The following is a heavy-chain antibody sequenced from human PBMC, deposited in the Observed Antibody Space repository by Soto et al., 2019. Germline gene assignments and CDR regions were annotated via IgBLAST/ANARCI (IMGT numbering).Heavy chain of an antibody. CDR2: ISSSSSYI. CDR3: ARTDCSGGSCYSESFDY. Sequence: GSLRLSCAASGFTFSSYSMNWVRQAPGKGLEWVSSISSSSSYIYYADSVKGRFTISRDNAKNSLYLQMNSLRAEDTAVYYCARTDCSGGSCYSESFDYWGQGTLVTVSS. V-gene: IGHV3-21*01. CDR1: GFTFSSYS. D-gene: IGHD2-15*01. J-gene: IGHJ4*02.